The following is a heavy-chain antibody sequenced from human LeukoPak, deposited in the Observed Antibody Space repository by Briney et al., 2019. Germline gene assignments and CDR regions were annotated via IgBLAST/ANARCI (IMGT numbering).Heavy chain of an antibody. V-gene: IGHV4-59*08. CDR1: GGSTRNYY. CDR3: ARHGPQQQLVLWFDY. CDR2: IYYGGST. D-gene: IGHD6-13*01. J-gene: IGHJ4*02. Sequence: SETLSLTCTVSGGSTRNYYWRWIRQPPGKGRGGIGSIYYGGSTNYHPSLKSRVTISLDTSKNQFSLKLTSVTAADTAVYYCARHGPQQQLVLWFDYWGRGTLVTVSS.